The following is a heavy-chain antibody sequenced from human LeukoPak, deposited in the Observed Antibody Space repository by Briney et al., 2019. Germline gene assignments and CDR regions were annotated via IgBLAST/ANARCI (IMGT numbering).Heavy chain of an antibody. CDR3: AKAAYSGSRAGFDY. V-gene: IGHV3-23*01. Sequence: GGSLRLSCAASGFTFNSYAMSWVGQGPGKGREWLSAISGSGSSTYYADSVKGRFTISRDNSTNTLYLQMSSLRAEDTAVYYCAKAAYSGSRAGFDYWGQGTLVTVSS. CDR1: GFTFNSYA. D-gene: IGHD1-26*01. J-gene: IGHJ4*02. CDR2: ISGSGSST.